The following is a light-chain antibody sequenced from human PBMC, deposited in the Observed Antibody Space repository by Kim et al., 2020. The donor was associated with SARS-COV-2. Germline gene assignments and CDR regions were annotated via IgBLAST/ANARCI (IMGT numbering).Light chain of an antibody. V-gene: IGLV2-8*01. J-gene: IGLJ2*01. Sequence: GQSSPISCTGSSSDIGGYNYVSWYQQHPGKAPKLMIYVVSERPSGVPDRFSGSKSGNTASLTVSGLQAEDEAGYYCSSYAGSNIVVFGGGTQLTVL. CDR3: SSYAGSNIVV. CDR2: VVS. CDR1: SSDIGGYNY.